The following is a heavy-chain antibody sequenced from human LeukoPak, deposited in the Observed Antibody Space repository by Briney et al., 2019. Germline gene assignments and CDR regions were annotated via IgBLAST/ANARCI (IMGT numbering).Heavy chain of an antibody. CDR3: ARDHHRYYGSGSYYTSLGHYYYMDV. Sequence: NASETLSLTCTVSGGSISSYYWSWIRQPPGKGLEWIGYIYYSGSTNYNPSLKSRVTMSVDTSKNQFSLKLSSVTAADTAVYYCARDHHRYYGSGSYYTSLGHYYYMDVWGKGTTVTISS. J-gene: IGHJ6*03. CDR2: IYYSGST. D-gene: IGHD3-10*01. CDR1: GGSISSYY. V-gene: IGHV4-59*12.